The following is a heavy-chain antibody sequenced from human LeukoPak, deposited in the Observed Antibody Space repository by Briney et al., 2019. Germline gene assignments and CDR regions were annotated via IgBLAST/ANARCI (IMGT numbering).Heavy chain of an antibody. CDR3: ARDKDWYFDY. CDR1: GFTFSSYV. Sequence: GGSLRLSCAASGFTFSSYVMSWVRQAPGKGLEWVAVIWDDGNNKYYPDSVKDRFTISRDNSKNTLYLQMNSLRAEDTAVYYCARDKDWYFDYWGQGTLVTVSS. D-gene: IGHD3/OR15-3a*01. V-gene: IGHV3-33*08. CDR2: IWDDGNNK. J-gene: IGHJ4*02.